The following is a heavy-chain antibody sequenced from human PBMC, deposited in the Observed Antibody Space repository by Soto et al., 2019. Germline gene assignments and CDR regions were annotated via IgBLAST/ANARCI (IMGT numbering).Heavy chain of an antibody. V-gene: IGHV4-59*01. J-gene: IGHJ4*02. CDR3: ARLPYYYDEVYFDY. D-gene: IGHD3-22*01. Sequence: TSETLSLTCTVSGGSISSYYWSWIRQPPGKGLEWIGYIYYSGSTNYNPSLKSRVTISVDTSKNQFSLKLSSVTAADTAVYYCARLPYYYDEVYFDYWGQGTLVTVSS. CDR2: IYYSGST. CDR1: GGSISSYY.